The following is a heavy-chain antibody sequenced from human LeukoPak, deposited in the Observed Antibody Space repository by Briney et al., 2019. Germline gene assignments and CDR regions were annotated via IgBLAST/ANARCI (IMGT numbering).Heavy chain of an antibody. Sequence: LGASVKVSCNVSGYTLTELSMHWVRQAPGKGLEWMGGFDPEDGETIYAQKFQGRVTMTEDTSTDTAYMELSSLRSEDTAVYYCATEERGYSYGYYYYYYMDVWGKGTTVTVSS. CDR2: FDPEDGET. CDR1: GYTLTELS. D-gene: IGHD5-18*01. CDR3: ATEERGYSYGYYYYYYMDV. J-gene: IGHJ6*03. V-gene: IGHV1-24*01.